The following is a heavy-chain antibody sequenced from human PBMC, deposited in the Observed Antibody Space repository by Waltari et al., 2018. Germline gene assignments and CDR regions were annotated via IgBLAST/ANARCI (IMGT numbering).Heavy chain of an antibody. CDR2: LYSGGGT. CDR1: GFSVTSNY. Sequence: EVQLVDSGGGLIQPGGSLRLSCAVSGFSVTSNYLTWLRQAPGKGLEWVAVLYSGGGTYYTDSVKGRFTISRDDSNNTLDLQMTGLRADDTAVYFCARLKQLVYYFDSWGQGTQVTVSS. J-gene: IGHJ4*02. D-gene: IGHD1-1*01. V-gene: IGHV3-53*01. CDR3: ARLKQLVYYFDS.